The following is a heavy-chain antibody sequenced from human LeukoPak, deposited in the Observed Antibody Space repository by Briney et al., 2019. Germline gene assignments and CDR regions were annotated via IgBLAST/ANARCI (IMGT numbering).Heavy chain of an antibody. CDR3: ARAGYYDFWSGYYPTLFDY. J-gene: IGHJ4*02. CDR2: ISSSSSTI. D-gene: IGHD3-3*01. Sequence: GGSLRLSSAATGFTLSSYSMNWVRQAPGKRLEWVSYISSSSSTIYYADSVKGRFTISRDNAKNSLYLQMNSLRDEDTAVYYCARAGYYDFWSGYYPTLFDYWGQGTLVTVSS. CDR1: GFTLSSYS. V-gene: IGHV3-48*02.